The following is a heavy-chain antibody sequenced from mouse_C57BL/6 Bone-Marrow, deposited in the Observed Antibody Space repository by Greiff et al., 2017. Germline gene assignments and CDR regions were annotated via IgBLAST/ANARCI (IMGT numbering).Heavy chain of an antibody. CDR3: TRGGSVVPHWYFDV. V-gene: IGHV3-1*02. CDR1: GYSITSGYN. CDR2: IQYSGSP. D-gene: IGHD1-1*01. Sequence: EVQGVESGPDLVKPSQSLSLTCTVTGYSITSGYNWHWIRQFPGNKLEWMGYIQYSGSPNYNPSLKSRISIPRDTSKNQFFLQLNSVTTEDTATYYCTRGGSVVPHWYFDVWGAGTTVTVSS. J-gene: IGHJ1*01.